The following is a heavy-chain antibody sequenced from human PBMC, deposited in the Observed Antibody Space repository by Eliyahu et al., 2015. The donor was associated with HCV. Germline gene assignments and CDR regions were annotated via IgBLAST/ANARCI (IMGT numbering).Heavy chain of an antibody. J-gene: IGHJ3*02. D-gene: IGHD6-13*01. CDR3: ARGGPAYSNSWYVVSSRDAFDI. V-gene: IGHV1-2*04. CDR1: GYTFXGYY. CDR2: INPKSGDT. Sequence: QVSLVQSGAEVKKPGASVKVSCKASGYTFXGYYVPXVRQAPGHGVEWMGWINPKSGDTKSAQKFQGWVTMTKDTSLSTAYMELTRLTSDDTALYYCARGGPAYSNSWYVVSSRDAFDIWGQGTMVTVSS.